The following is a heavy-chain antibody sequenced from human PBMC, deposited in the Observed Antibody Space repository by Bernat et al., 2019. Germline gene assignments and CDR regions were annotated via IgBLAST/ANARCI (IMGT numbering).Heavy chain of an antibody. D-gene: IGHD4-11*01. V-gene: IGHV3-23*01. J-gene: IGHJ4*03. CDR2: IDVSGGSR. Sequence: GFTFGSYSMTWVRQAPGKGLEWVSAIDVSGGSRFYADSVKGRFTISRDNSKNTVYLQMNSLRADDTAVYYCAKDLVTSPWAGCFDYWG. CDR1: GFTFGSYS. CDR3: AKDLVTSPWAGCFDY.